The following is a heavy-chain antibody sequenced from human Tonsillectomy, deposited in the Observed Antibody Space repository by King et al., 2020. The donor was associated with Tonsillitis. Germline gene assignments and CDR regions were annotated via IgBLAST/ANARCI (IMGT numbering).Heavy chain of an antibody. CDR1: GFTFRSYA. CDR2: IIVSGSST. V-gene: IGHV3-23*04. CDR3: AKDLLQCSGGSCYNAFDM. D-gene: IGHD2-15*01. J-gene: IGHJ3*02. Sequence: VQLVESGGGLVQPGGSLRLSCAVSGFTFRSYAMSWVRQAPGKGLEWVSGIIVSGSSTYYADSVKGRFSISRDNSRNTLYVEMNNLSAEDTAVYYCAKDLLQCSGGSCYNAFDMWGQGTMVTVSS.